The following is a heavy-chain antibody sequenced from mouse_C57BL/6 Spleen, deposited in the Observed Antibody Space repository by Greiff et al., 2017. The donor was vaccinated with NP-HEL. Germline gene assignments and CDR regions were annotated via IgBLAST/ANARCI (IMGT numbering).Heavy chain of an antibody. Sequence: LVESGAELARPGASVKMSCKASGYTFTSYTMHWVKQRPGQGLEWIGYINPSSGYTKYNQKFKDKATLTADKSSSTAYMQLSSLTSEDSAVYYCARSSSTHWYFDVWGTGTTVTVSS. CDR3: ARSSSTHWYFDV. CDR1: GYTFTSYT. CDR2: INPSSGYT. V-gene: IGHV1-4*01. D-gene: IGHD1-1*01. J-gene: IGHJ1*03.